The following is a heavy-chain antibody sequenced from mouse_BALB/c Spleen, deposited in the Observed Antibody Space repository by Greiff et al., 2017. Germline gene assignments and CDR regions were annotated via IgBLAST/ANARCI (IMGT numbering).Heavy chain of an antibody. D-gene: IGHD2-1*01. Sequence: VQLQQSGTVLARPGASVKMSCKASGYSFTSYWMHWVKQRPGQGLEWIGAIYPGNSDTSYNQKFKGKAKLTAVTSASTAYMELSSLTNEDSAVYYCTRVGMHTGNYVNFDYWGQGTTLTVSS. CDR1: GYSFTSYW. V-gene: IGHV1-5*01. CDR2: IYPGNSDT. J-gene: IGHJ2*01. CDR3: TRVGMHTGNYVNFDY.